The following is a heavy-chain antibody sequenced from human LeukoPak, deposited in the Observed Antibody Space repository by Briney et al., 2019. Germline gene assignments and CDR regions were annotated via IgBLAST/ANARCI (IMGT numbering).Heavy chain of an antibody. CDR3: AREKLYYYDSSGQNWFDP. V-gene: IGHV3-53*01. CDR2: IYSGGST. CDR1: GFTVSSNY. J-gene: IGHJ5*02. D-gene: IGHD3-22*01. Sequence: GGSLRLSCATSGFTVSSNYMSWVRQAPGKGLEWVSVIYSGGSTYYADSVKGRFTISRDNSKNTLYLQMNSLRAEDTAVYYCAREKLYYYDSSGQNWFDPWGQGTLVTVSS.